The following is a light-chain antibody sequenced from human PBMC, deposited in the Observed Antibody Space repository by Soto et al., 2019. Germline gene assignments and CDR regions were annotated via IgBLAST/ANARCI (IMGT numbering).Light chain of an antibody. J-gene: IGLJ1*01. CDR1: SSNIGSNT. CDR3: AAWDDSLNDYV. CDR2: TND. Sequence: QSVLTQPHSASGTPGQRVTISCSGSSSNIGSNTLNWYQQLPGTAPKLLIYTNDQRPSRVPDRFSGSKSGTSASLAISGLQSEDEADYYCAAWDDSLNDYVFGTGTKVTVL. V-gene: IGLV1-44*01.